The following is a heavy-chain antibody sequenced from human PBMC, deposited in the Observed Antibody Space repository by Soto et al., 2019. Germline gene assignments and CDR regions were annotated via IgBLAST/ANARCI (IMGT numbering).Heavy chain of an antibody. Sequence: GGSLRLSCAASGFAFSTYWMHWVRQAPGTGLEWVSRIKGDGSSASYADSAEGRFTISRDNAKNTVYLQMNSLGAEDTAVYWCARGIRNYYGVDVWGQGTTVTVSS. J-gene: IGHJ6*02. CDR3: ARGIRNYYGVDV. CDR2: IKGDGSSA. V-gene: IGHV3-74*01. CDR1: GFAFSTYW.